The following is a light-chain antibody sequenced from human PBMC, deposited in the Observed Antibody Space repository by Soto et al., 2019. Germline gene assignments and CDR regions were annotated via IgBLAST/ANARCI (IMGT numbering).Light chain of an antibody. CDR1: SSNIGSNY. V-gene: IGLV1-47*01. J-gene: IGLJ2*01. CDR3: AAWDDSRSGHVV. CDR2: RNN. Sequence: QSVLTQPPSASGTPGQRVTISCSGSSSNIGSNYVYWYQQLPGTAPKLLIYRNNQRPSGVADRFCGSKSGTAASLAISGLRSEDEADYYCAAWDDSRSGHVVFGGGTKLTVL.